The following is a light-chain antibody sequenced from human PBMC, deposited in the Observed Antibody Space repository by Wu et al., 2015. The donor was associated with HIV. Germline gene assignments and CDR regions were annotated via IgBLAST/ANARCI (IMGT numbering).Light chain of an antibody. Sequence: EIVMTQSPASLSVSPGERATLSCRASQSVGSNLAWYQQKPGQAPRLLIYGASTRATGIPARFSGSGSGTEFTLTISSLQSEDFAVYYCQQHNDWLTFGPGTKVDIK. J-gene: IGKJ3*01. CDR3: QQHNDWLT. CDR2: GAS. CDR1: QSVGSN. V-gene: IGKV3-15*01.